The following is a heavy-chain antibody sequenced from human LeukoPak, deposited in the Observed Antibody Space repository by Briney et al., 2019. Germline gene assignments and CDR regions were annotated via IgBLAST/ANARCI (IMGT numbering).Heavy chain of an antibody. J-gene: IGHJ5*02. CDR3: AKDAPKMYSKGGFDP. Sequence: PGGSLRLSCTPSGFSLSNFWMSWVRQAPGKGLEWVAFIRYDGSNKYYADSVKGRFTISRDNSKNTLYPQMNSLRAEDTAVYYCAKDAPKMYSKGGFDPWGQGTLVTVSS. V-gene: IGHV3-30*02. D-gene: IGHD6-13*01. CDR1: GFSLSNFW. CDR2: IRYDGSNK.